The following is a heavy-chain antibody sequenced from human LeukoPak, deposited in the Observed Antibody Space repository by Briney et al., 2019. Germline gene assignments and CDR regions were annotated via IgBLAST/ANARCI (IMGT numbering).Heavy chain of an antibody. J-gene: IGHJ4*02. CDR2: INHSGST. V-gene: IGHV4-34*01. Sequence: SETLSLTCAVYGGSFSGYYWSWIRQPPGKGLEWIGEINHSGSTNYNPSLKSRVAISVDKSENHISLQLTSVTAADTAVYYCAREGGPYRPLDYSGQGTLVTVSS. CDR3: AREGGPYRPLDY. CDR1: GGSFSGYY.